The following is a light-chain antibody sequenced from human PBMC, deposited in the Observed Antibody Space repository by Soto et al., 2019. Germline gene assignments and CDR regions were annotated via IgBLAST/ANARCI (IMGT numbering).Light chain of an antibody. CDR3: QQYGSYSPWT. CDR2: KAS. Sequence: DIQMTQSPSTLSASVGDRVTITCRASQSIGSWLAWYQQKPGKAPKLLIYKASSLESGVPSRFSGSGSGTEFTLTISSLQPEDFASYYCQQYGSYSPWTFGQGTKVEIK. V-gene: IGKV1-5*03. J-gene: IGKJ1*01. CDR1: QSIGSW.